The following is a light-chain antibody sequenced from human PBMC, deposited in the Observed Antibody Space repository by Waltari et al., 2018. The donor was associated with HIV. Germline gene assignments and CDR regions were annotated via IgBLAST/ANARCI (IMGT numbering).Light chain of an antibody. V-gene: IGLV3-27*01. CDR2: KDS. Sequence: SFELTQPSSVSVSPGQTARITCSGDLLGKTYARWFQRKPGQAPLLVIYKDSERPSGIPRRFSGSNSGTTVTLTISGAQVESEAGYYCYSAADNNITFFGGGTKLTVL. J-gene: IGLJ2*01. CDR3: YSAADNNITF. CDR1: LLGKTY.